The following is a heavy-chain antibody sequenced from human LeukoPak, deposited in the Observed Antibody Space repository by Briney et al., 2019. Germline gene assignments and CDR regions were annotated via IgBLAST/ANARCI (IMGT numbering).Heavy chain of an antibody. CDR2: INHSGST. CDR1: GGSFSGYY. D-gene: IGHD4-23*01. CDR3: ARGYGGTYDY. V-gene: IGHV4-34*01. Sequence: SETLSLTCAVYGGSFSGYYWSWIRQPPGKGLEWIGEINHSGSTNYNPSLKSRVTISVDTSKNQFSLKLSSVTAADTAVYYCARGYGGTYDYWGQGTLVTVSS. J-gene: IGHJ4*02.